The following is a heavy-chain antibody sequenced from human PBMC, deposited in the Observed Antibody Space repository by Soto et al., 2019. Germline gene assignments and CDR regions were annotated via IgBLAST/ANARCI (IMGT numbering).Heavy chain of an antibody. CDR3: ARPSLGYCSGGSYYGFDY. V-gene: IGHV1-69*02. D-gene: IGHD2-15*01. CDR1: GGTFSSYT. Sequence: SVKVSCKASGGTFSSYTISWVRQAPGQGLEWMGRIIPILGIANYAQKFQGRVTITADKSTSTAYMELSSLRSEDTAVYYCARPSLGYCSGGSYYGFDYWGQGTLVTVS. J-gene: IGHJ4*02. CDR2: IIPILGIA.